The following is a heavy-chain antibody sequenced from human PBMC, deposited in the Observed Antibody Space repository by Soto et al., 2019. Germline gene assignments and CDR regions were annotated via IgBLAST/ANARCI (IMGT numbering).Heavy chain of an antibody. Sequence: PSETLSLTCTVSGGSISSYYWSWIRQPPGRGLEWIGYIYYSGSTNYNPSVKGRFTISRDNSKNTLYLQMNSLRAEDTAVYYCAKVSPPTFYYYDSSGYYDYWGQGTLVTVSS. J-gene: IGHJ4*02. V-gene: IGHV4-59*01. CDR2: IYYSGST. CDR1: GGSISSYY. CDR3: AKVSPPTFYYYDSSGYYDY. D-gene: IGHD3-22*01.